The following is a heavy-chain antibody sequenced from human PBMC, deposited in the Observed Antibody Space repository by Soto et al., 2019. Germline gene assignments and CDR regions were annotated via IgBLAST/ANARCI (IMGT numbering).Heavy chain of an antibody. V-gene: IGHV3-30-3*01. CDR1: GLTFSSYA. D-gene: IGHD2-2*01. Sequence: GGSLRLSCAASGLTFSSYAMHWVRQAPGKGLEWVAVISYDGSNKYYADSVKGRFTISRDNSKNTLYLQMNSLRAENTAVYYCARDPSTAARYYYYVIDVWGQGTPVTVSS. CDR2: ISYDGSNK. J-gene: IGHJ6*02. CDR3: ARDPSTAARYYYYVIDV.